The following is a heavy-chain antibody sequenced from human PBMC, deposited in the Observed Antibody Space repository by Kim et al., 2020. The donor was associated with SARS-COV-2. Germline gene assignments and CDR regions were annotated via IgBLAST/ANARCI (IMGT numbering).Heavy chain of an antibody. CDR2: SGRIT. CDR3: ARGPFDY. V-gene: IGHV3-66*01. Sequence: SGRITFYTEPVKSDTTISTDNPKNKRYLQMTRLRAEDTAVYYCARGPFDYWGQGTLVTVSS. J-gene: IGHJ4*02.